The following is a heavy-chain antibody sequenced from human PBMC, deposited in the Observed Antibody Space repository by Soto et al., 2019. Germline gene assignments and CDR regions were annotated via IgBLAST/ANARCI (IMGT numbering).Heavy chain of an antibody. CDR1: GGSISSSSYY. J-gene: IGHJ6*03. Sequence: SETLSLTCAVSGGSISSSSYYWGWIRQPPGKGLEWIGSIYYSGSTYYNPSLKSRVTISVDTSKNQFSLKLSSVTAADTAVYYCARSPLYCSGGSCYPYYYYYYMDVWGKGTTVTVSS. CDR2: IYYSGST. CDR3: ARSPLYCSGGSCYPYYYYYYMDV. V-gene: IGHV4-39*01. D-gene: IGHD2-15*01.